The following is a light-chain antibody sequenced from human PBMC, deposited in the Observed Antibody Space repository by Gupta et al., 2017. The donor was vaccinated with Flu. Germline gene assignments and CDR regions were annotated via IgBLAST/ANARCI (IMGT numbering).Light chain of an antibody. CDR1: SDVGGYNH. CDR3: CSYTSSITPHVT. Sequence: SDVGGYNHVSWYQQHPGKVPKLIIYDVSNRPSGVSNRFSASKSGNTASLTISGLRAEDEADYYCCSYTSSITPHVTFGGGTKLTVL. V-gene: IGLV2-14*04. J-gene: IGLJ2*01. CDR2: DVS.